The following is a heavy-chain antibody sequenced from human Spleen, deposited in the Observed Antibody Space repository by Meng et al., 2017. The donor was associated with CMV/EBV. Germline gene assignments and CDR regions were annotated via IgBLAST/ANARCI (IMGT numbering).Heavy chain of an antibody. CDR2: INSDGSST. D-gene: IGHD2-2*01. CDR3: ARDGGSSTRAFDY. Sequence: AASGFTFSSYWMHWVRQAPGKGLVWVSRINSDGSSTSYADSVKGRFTISRDNAKNTLYLQMNSLRAEDTAVYYCARDGGSSTRAFDYWGQGTLVTVSS. V-gene: IGHV3-74*01. CDR1: GFTFSSYW. J-gene: IGHJ4*02.